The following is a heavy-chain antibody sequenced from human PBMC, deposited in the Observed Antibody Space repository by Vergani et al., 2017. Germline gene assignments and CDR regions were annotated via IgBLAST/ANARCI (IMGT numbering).Heavy chain of an antibody. D-gene: IGHD2-2*01. J-gene: IGHJ5*02. V-gene: IGHV7-4-1*02. Sequence: QVQLVQSGSELKKPGASVKVSCKASGYTFTSYAMNWVRQAPGQGLEWMGWINTNTGNPTYPQGFTGRFVFSLDTSVSTAYLQISSLKAEDTAVYYCARGGRHCGSTSCYAGDWFDPWGQGTLVTVSS. CDR2: INTNTGNP. CDR1: GYTFTSYA. CDR3: ARGGRHCGSTSCYAGDWFDP.